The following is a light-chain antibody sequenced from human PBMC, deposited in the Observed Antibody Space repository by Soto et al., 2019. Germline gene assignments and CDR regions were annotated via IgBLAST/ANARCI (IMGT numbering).Light chain of an antibody. CDR2: TDN. V-gene: IGLV1-44*01. J-gene: IGLJ1*01. CDR3: TSHAGNYNFPYV. CDR1: SSNIGINT. Sequence: QAVVTQPPSASGTPGQRVTISCSGGSSNIGINTVNWYQQLPGTAPKVLIYTDNQRPSGVPDRFSGSKSGTSASLAINGLQAEDEADYYCTSHAGNYNFPYVFGTGTKVTVL.